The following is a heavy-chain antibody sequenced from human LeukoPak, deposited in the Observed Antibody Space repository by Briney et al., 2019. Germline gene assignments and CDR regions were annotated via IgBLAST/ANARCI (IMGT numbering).Heavy chain of an antibody. D-gene: IGHD5-18*01. CDR1: GFTFSSYS. J-gene: IGHJ3*02. CDR2: INHSGST. CDR3: ARKASTRGYSYGYRVGAFDI. Sequence: GSLRLSCAASGFTFSSYSMNWVRQPPGKGLEWIGEINHSGSTNYNPSLKSRVTISVDTSKNQFSLKLSSVTAADTAVYYCARKASTRGYSYGYRVGAFDIWGQGTMVTVSS. V-gene: IGHV4-34*01.